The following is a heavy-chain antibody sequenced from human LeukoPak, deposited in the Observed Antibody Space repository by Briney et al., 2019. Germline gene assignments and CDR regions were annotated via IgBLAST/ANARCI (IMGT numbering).Heavy chain of an antibody. J-gene: IGHJ1*01. Sequence: GASGKVSCKASGYTFTSYYMHWVRQAPGQGLEWMGIINPSGGSTSYAQKFQGRVTMTRDTSTSTVYMELSSLRSEDTAVYYCARSNIVVVVAATPGYFQHWGQGTLVTVSS. D-gene: IGHD2-15*01. V-gene: IGHV1-46*01. CDR1: GYTFTSYY. CDR2: INPSGGST. CDR3: ARSNIVVVVAATPGYFQH.